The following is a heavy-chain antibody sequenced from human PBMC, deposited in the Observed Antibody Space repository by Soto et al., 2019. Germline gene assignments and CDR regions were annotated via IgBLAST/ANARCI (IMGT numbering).Heavy chain of an antibody. CDR3: ARDRGVAPPVAGNTHYYYYMGV. CDR2: ISAFNGNT. Sequence: QDQLVQSGAEVKKPGASVTVSCKASGYSFTNYGVTWVRQAPGQGLEWMGWISAFNGNTHYAQNLQGRVTMTTDASTSTAYMELRGLRSDDTAVYYCARDRGVAPPVAGNTHYYYYMGVWGKGTTVTVSS. V-gene: IGHV1-18*01. J-gene: IGHJ6*03. CDR1: GYSFTNYG. D-gene: IGHD6-19*01.